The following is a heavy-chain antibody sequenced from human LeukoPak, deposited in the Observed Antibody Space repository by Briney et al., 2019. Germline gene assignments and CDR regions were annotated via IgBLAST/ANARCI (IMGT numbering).Heavy chain of an antibody. D-gene: IGHD4-23*01. CDR3: AKEPLTTVVNPLYYFDY. V-gene: IGHV3-30*18. CDR2: ISYDGSNK. J-gene: IGHJ4*02. Sequence: GGFPRLFCPTTGINSSISVTVRSRPNSRQGLERRAVISYDGSNKYYADSVKGRFTISRDNSKNTLYLQMNSLRAEDTAVYYCAKEPLTTVVNPLYYFDYWGQGTLVTVSS. CDR1: GINSSISV.